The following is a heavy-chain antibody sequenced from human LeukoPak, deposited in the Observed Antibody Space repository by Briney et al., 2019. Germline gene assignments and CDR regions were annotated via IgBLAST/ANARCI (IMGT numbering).Heavy chain of an antibody. J-gene: IGHJ6*04. V-gene: IGHV4-34*01. Sequence: PSETLSLTCAVYGGSFSGYYWSWIRQPPGKGLEWIGEINHSGSTNYNPSLKSRVTISVDTSKNQFSLKLSSVTAADTAVYYCARGPGYCSSTSCYVSYYYYGMDVWGKGTTVTVSS. CDR2: INHSGST. CDR3: ARGPGYCSSTSCYVSYYYYGMDV. CDR1: GGSFSGYY. D-gene: IGHD2-2*01.